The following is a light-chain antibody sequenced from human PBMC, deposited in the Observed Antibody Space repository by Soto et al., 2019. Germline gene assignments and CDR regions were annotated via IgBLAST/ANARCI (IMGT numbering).Light chain of an antibody. CDR3: QQRSNPIT. CDR1: QSVSSY. CDR2: DAS. J-gene: IGKJ5*01. V-gene: IGKV3-11*01. Sequence: EIVLTHSPATLSLSPGERATLSCRASQSVSSYLAWYQQKPGQAPRLLIYDASNRATGIPARFSGSGSGTDFTLTISSLEPEDFAVYYCQQRSNPITFGQGTRLEIK.